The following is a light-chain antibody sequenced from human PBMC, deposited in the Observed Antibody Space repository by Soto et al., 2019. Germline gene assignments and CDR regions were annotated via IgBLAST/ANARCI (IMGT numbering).Light chain of an antibody. CDR1: ERVGSNY. CDR3: QQYGSSPWT. CDR2: GAS. Sequence: EIVLTQSPATLSLSPGERATLSCRASERVGSNYLAWYQQKPGQPPRLLIYGASYRAAGIPDRFSGSGSGTDFTLTISRLEPEDFALYYCQQYGSSPWTFGQGTKVDIK. V-gene: IGKV3-20*01. J-gene: IGKJ1*01.